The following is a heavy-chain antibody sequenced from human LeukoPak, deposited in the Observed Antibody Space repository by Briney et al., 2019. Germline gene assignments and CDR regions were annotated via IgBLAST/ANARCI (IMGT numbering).Heavy chain of an antibody. CDR2: ISGSGGST. CDR3: AKGYYYDSSGYYPTGPIDC. J-gene: IGHJ4*02. CDR1: GFTFSSYA. Sequence: GGSLRLSCVASGFTFSSYAMSWVRQAPGKGLDWVSAISGSGGSTYYADSVKGRFTISRDNSKNTLYLQMNSLRAEDTAVYYCAKGYYYDSSGYYPTGPIDCWGQRTLVTVSS. D-gene: IGHD3-22*01. V-gene: IGHV3-23*01.